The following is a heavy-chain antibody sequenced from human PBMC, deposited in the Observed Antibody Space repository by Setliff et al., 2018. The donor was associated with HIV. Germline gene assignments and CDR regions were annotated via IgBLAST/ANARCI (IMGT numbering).Heavy chain of an antibody. V-gene: IGHV4-38-2*02. CDR3: ARSRGNYDSSGYYRWDIFDS. CDR1: GYSISSGYY. J-gene: IGHJ4*02. CDR2: VYYSGST. Sequence: PSETLSLTCTVSGYSISSGYYWMCWVRQAPGKGLEWIGSVYYSGSTYYNPSLKSRVTISVDTSKNQFSLKLTSVTATDTAVYYCARSRGNYDSSGYYRWDIFDSWGQGTLVTVSS. D-gene: IGHD3-22*01.